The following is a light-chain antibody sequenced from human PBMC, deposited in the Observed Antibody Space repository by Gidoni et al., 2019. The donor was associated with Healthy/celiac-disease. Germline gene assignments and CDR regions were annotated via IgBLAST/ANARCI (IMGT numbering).Light chain of an antibody. Sequence: DIQMTQSASSLSASVGDRVTSTCQASQDHSNYFNWYQQKTGKAPKLLIYDASNLETGVPSRFSGSGSGTDFTLTISSLPLEDIATYYCQQYDHLPITFGQGTRLEIK. CDR3: QQYDHLPIT. CDR2: DAS. V-gene: IGKV1-33*01. CDR1: QDHSNY. J-gene: IGKJ5*01.